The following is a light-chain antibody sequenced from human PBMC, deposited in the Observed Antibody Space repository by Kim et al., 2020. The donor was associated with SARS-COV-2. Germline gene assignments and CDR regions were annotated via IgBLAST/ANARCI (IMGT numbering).Light chain of an antibody. CDR1: ISDIGRNT. CDR2: NNN. V-gene: IGLV1-44*01. CDR3: ATWDDSLDGPV. Sequence: QAVVTQPPSASGTPGQRVTISCSGSISDIGRNTVNWYQQLPGTAPKLLIYNNNQGPSGVPDRFSGSKSGTAASLAISGLQSEDEADYYCATWDDSLDGPVFGGGTQLTVL. J-gene: IGLJ2*01.